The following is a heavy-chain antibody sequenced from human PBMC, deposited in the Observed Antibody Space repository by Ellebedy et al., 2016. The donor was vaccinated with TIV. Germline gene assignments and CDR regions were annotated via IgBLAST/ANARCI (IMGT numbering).Heavy chain of an antibody. D-gene: IGHD6-19*01. CDR1: GFTFSSYW. J-gene: IGHJ4*02. CDR3: ARELLSIAVAGALNY. Sequence: GGSLRLXXAASGFTFSSYWMSWVRQAPGKGLEWVANIKQDGSEKYYVDSVKGRSTISRDNAKNSLYLQMNSLRAEDTAVYYCARELLSIAVAGALNYWGQGTLVTVSS. CDR2: IKQDGSEK. V-gene: IGHV3-7*01.